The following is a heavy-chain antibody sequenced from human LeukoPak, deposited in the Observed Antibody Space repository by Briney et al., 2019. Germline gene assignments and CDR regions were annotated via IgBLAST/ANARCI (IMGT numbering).Heavy chain of an antibody. V-gene: IGHV3-9*01. J-gene: IGHJ3*02. CDR1: GFTFDDYA. CDR3: AKSLSAVTDAFDI. CDR2: ISWNSGSI. D-gene: IGHD2-2*01. Sequence: PGRSLRLSCAASGFTFDDYAMHWVRQAPGKGLEWVSGISWNSGSIGYADSVKGRFTISRDNAKNSLYLQMNSLRAEDTALYYCAKSLSAVTDAFDIWGQGTMVTVSS.